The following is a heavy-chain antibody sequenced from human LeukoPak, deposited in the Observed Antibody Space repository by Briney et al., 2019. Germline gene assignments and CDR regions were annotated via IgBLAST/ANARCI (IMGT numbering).Heavy chain of an antibody. CDR3: ARGPDYGDYLGTGADY. Sequence: AAVKVSCKASGYTFTGYYMHWVRQAPGQGLEWMGWINPNSGGTNYAQKFQGRVTMTRDTSISTAYMELSRLRSDDTAVYYCARGPDYGDYLGTGADYWGQGTLVTVSS. D-gene: IGHD4-17*01. CDR1: GYTFTGYY. J-gene: IGHJ4*02. CDR2: INPNSGGT. V-gene: IGHV1-2*02.